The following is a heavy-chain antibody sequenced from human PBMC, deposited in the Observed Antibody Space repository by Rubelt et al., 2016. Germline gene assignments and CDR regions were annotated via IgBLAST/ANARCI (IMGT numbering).Heavy chain of an antibody. V-gene: IGHV4-34*01. Sequence: QVQLQQWGAGLLKPSETLSLTCAVYGGSFSGYYWSWIRQPPGKGLEWIGELNHSGSTNYNPSLKSRVTISVGKSKNQVCLKLSSVTAADTAVYDCARGAYSLLTGNDYWGQGTLVTVSS. CDR3: ARGAYSLLTGNDY. CDR1: GGSFSGYY. J-gene: IGHJ4*02. CDR2: LNHSGST. D-gene: IGHD3-9*01.